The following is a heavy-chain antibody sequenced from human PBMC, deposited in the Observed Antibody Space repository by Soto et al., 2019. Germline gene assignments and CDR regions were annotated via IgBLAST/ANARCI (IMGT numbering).Heavy chain of an antibody. J-gene: IGHJ4*02. V-gene: IGHV3-33*01. CDR1: GFTFSSYG. CDR3: ARDGAAYYYDSSGYYGFDY. Sequence: GGSLRLSCAASGFTFSSYGMHWVRQAPGKGLEWVAVIWYDGSNKYYADSVKGRFTTSRDNSKNTLYLQMNSLRAEDTAVYYCARDGAAYYYDSSGYYGFDYWGQGTLVTVSS. D-gene: IGHD3-22*01. CDR2: IWYDGSNK.